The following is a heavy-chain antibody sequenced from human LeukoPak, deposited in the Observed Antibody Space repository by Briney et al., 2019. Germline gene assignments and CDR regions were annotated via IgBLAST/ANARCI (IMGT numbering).Heavy chain of an antibody. Sequence: ASVKVSCKASGYTFTGYYMHWVRQAPGQGPEWMGWINPNSGGTNYAQKFQGRVTMTRDTSISTAYMELTRLRSDDTAVYYCARDRGITMIRTMDNWFDPWGQGTLVTVSS. CDR1: GYTFTGYY. CDR2: INPNSGGT. D-gene: IGHD3-22*01. V-gene: IGHV1-2*02. CDR3: ARDRGITMIRTMDNWFDP. J-gene: IGHJ5*02.